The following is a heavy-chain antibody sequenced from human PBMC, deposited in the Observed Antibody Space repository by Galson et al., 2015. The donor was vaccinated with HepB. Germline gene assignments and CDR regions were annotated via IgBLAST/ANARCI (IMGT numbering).Heavy chain of an antibody. CDR3: ARPIAVAGPYYYYYYGMDV. V-gene: IGHV3-48*02. D-gene: IGHD6-19*01. CDR2: ISSSSSTI. J-gene: IGHJ6*02. Sequence: SLRLSCAASGFTFSSYSMNWVRQAPGKGLEWVSYISSSSSTIYYADSVKGRFTISRDNAKNSLYLQMNSLRDEDTAVYYCARPIAVAGPYYYYYYGMDVWGQGTTVTVSS. CDR1: GFTFSSYS.